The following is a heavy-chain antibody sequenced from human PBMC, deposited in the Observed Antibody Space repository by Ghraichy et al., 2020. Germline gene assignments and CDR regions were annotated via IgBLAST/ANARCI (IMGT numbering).Heavy chain of an antibody. D-gene: IGHD6-19*01. Sequence: SETLSLTCAVYGGSFSGYYWSWIRQPPGKGLEWIGEINHSGSTNYNPSLKSRVTISVDTSKNQFSLKLSPVTAADTAGYYCSKVASARYSRGWQFDNWGQGTLVPVSS. J-gene: IGHJ4*02. CDR3: SKVASARYSRGWQFDN. V-gene: IGHV4-34*01. CDR1: GGSFSGYY. CDR2: INHSGST.